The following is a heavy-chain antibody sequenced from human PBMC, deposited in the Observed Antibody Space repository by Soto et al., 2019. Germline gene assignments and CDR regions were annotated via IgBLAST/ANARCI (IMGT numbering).Heavy chain of an antibody. Sequence: AAVKVSCMASGYTFNIYSITWVRQAPGQGLEWIGWISAYNGKTNYAQNLQGRVTMTTDTSTSTAHMELRSLIFDDTAVYFCARRPRDRAPDFWGQGTLVTGSS. D-gene: IGHD3-22*01. CDR3: ARRPRDRAPDF. CDR2: ISAYNGKT. CDR1: GYTFNIYS. V-gene: IGHV1-18*01. J-gene: IGHJ4*02.